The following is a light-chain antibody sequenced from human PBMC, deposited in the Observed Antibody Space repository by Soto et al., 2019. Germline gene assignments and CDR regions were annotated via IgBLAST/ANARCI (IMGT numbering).Light chain of an antibody. J-gene: IGKJ1*01. CDR2: AAS. V-gene: IGKV1-39*01. Sequence: DIHMTQSPSSVSAAVGDRVTITCRASQSSSTYLNWYQQKPGQAPKLLIFAASSLQSEVPGRFSGSRSGTDFTLTISSLQAEDFAVYYCMQGQSILLTFGQGTKVDIK. CDR3: MQGQSILLT. CDR1: QSSSTY.